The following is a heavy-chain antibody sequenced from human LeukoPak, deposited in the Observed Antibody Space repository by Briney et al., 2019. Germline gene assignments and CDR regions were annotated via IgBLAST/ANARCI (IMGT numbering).Heavy chain of an antibody. V-gene: IGHV3-23*01. J-gene: IGHJ4*02. Sequence: GGSLRLSCAASGFTFSSAALSWVRQAPGKGLEWVSIISSSGGSTYYADSVKGRFIISRDNSKNTLYLQMNSLRAEDTAVYYCAKGSRSIAVDNLCDYWGQGSLVTVSS. CDR1: GFTFSSAA. CDR3: AKGSRSIAVDNLCDY. CDR2: ISSSGGST. D-gene: IGHD6-19*01.